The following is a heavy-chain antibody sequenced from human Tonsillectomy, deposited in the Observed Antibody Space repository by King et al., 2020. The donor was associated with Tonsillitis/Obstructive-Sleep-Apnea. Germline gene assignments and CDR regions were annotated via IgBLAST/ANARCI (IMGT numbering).Heavy chain of an antibody. CDR2: IWYDGSNK. D-gene: IGHD2-15*01. CDR3: ARDGAAAESPFDY. CDR1: GFTFSNYG. V-gene: IGHV3-33*01. Sequence: VQLVESGGGVVQPGRSLRLSCAVSGFTFSNYGMHWVRQAPGKGLEWVAVIWYDGSNKYYADSVKGRFTISRDNSKNTLYLQMNNRRAEDTAVYYCARDGAAAESPFDYWGQGTLVTVSS. J-gene: IGHJ4*02.